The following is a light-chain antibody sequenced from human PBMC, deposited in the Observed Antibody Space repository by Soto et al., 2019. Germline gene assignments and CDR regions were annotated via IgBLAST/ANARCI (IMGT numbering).Light chain of an antibody. J-gene: IGKJ4*01. Sequence: EKVMTQSPATLSVSPGERATLSCRASQSVYSNLAWYQQKPGQAPRLLIYGASTRATGVPARFSGSGSGTEFTLTISSLQSEDFVVYYCQQYNNWPLTFGGGTKVEIK. V-gene: IGKV3-15*01. CDR3: QQYNNWPLT. CDR2: GAS. CDR1: QSVYSN.